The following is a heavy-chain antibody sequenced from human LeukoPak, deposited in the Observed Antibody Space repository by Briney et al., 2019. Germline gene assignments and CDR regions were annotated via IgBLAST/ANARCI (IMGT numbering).Heavy chain of an antibody. V-gene: IGHV1-18*01. CDR3: AREGRHSFGVVIGWFDP. J-gene: IGHJ5*02. CDR2: ISAYNGNT. CDR1: GYTFTSYG. Sequence: ASVKVSCKASGYTFTSYGISWVRQAPGQGLEWMGWISAYNGNTNYAQKLQGRVTMTTDTSTSTAYMELRSLRSDDTAVYYCAREGRHSFGVVIGWFDPWGQGTLVTVSS. D-gene: IGHD3-3*01.